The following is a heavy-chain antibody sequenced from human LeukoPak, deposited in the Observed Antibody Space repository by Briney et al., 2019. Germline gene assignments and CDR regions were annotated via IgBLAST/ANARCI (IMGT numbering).Heavy chain of an antibody. CDR1: GGSISSYY. CDR3: ARFRIAAAGVGWFDP. D-gene: IGHD6-13*01. Sequence: SETLSLTCTVSGGSISSYYWSWIRQPPGKGLEWIGYIYYSGSTNYNPSLKSRVTISVDTSKNQFSLKLSSVTAADTAVYYCARFRIAAAGVGWFDPWGQGTLVTVSS. V-gene: IGHV4-59*08. J-gene: IGHJ5*02. CDR2: IYYSGST.